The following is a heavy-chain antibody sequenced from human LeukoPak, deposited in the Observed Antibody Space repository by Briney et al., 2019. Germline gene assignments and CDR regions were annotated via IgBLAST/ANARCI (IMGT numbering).Heavy chain of an antibody. CDR1: GGSISSGSYY. J-gene: IGHJ5*02. D-gene: IGHD1-1*01. CDR3: ARDSTRGPNNWFDP. V-gene: IGHV4-61*01. Sequence: SETLSLTCTVSGGSISSGSYYWSWIRQPPGKGLEWIGYIYYSGSTNYNPSLKSRVTISVDTSKNQFSLKLSSVTAADTAVYYCARDSTRGPNNWFDPWGQGTLVTVSS. CDR2: IYYSGST.